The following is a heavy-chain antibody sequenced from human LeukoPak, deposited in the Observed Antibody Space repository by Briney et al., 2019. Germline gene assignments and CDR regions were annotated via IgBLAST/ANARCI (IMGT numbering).Heavy chain of an antibody. D-gene: IGHD6-13*01. CDR2: IYYGGST. CDR1: GGSISSYY. J-gene: IGHJ4*02. V-gene: IGHV4-59*01. CDR3: ARVTGYRIEDYFDY. Sequence: KPSETLSLTCAVSGGSISSYYWSWIRQPPGKGLEWIGYIYYGGSTNYNPSLKSRVTISVETSKNEFSLKLRSVTAADTAVYYCARVTGYRIEDYFDYWGQGTLVTVSS.